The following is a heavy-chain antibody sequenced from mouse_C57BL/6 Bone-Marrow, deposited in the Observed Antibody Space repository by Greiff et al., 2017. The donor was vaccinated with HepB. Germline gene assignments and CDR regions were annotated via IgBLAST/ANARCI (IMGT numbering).Heavy chain of an antibody. CDR1: GFTFSSYG. Sequence: VQLKESGGDLVKPGGSLKLSCAASGFTFSSYGMSWVRQTPDKRLEWVATISSGGSYTYYPDSVKGRFTITRDNAKNTLYLKMSSLKSEDTAMYYCARHWDDFDYWGQGTTLTVSS. J-gene: IGHJ2*01. D-gene: IGHD4-1*01. V-gene: IGHV5-6*01. CDR2: ISSGGSYT. CDR3: ARHWDDFDY.